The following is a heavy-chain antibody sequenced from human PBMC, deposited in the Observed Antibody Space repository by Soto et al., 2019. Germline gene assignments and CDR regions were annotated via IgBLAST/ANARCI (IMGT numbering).Heavy chain of an antibody. D-gene: IGHD1-26*01. Sequence: GGSLRLSCAASGFTFSSYWMHWVRQAPGKGLVWVSRINSDGSSTSYADSVKGRSTISRDNAKNTLYLQMNSLRAEDTAVYYCARTDGDTTMDYWGQGTLVTVSS. CDR3: ARTDGDTTMDY. V-gene: IGHV3-74*01. CDR2: INSDGSST. J-gene: IGHJ4*02. CDR1: GFTFSSYW.